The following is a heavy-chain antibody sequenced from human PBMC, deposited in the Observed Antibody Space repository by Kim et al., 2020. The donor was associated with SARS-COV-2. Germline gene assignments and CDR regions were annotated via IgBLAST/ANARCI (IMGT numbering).Heavy chain of an antibody. CDR1: GYTLTELS. D-gene: IGHD6-19*01. Sequence: ASVKVSCKVSGYTLTELSMHWVRQAPGKGLEWMGGFDPEDGETIYAQKFQGRVTMTEDTSTDTAYMELSSLRSEDTAVYYCATAQEAVAGTQAFDIWGQGTMVTVSS. CDR3: ATAQEAVAGTQAFDI. CDR2: FDPEDGET. V-gene: IGHV1-24*01. J-gene: IGHJ3*02.